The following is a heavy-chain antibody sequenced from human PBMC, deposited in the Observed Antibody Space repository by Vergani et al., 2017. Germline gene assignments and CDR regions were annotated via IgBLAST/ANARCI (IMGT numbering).Heavy chain of an antibody. Sequence: QVQLQQWGAGLLKPSETLSLTCAVYGGSFSGYYWSWIRQPPGKGLEWIGEINHSGSTYYNPSLKSRVTISVDTSKNQFSLKLSSVTAADTAVYYCATYYGDSYFDYWGQGTLVTVSS. CDR3: ATYYGDSYFDY. CDR1: GGSFSGYY. J-gene: IGHJ4*02. D-gene: IGHD4-17*01. V-gene: IGHV4-34*01. CDR2: INHSGST.